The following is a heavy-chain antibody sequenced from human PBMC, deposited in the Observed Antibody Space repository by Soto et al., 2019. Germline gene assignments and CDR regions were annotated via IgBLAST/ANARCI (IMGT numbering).Heavy chain of an antibody. CDR1: GGSISSGGYY. CDR2: IYYSGST. V-gene: IGHV4-31*03. J-gene: IGHJ4*02. CDR3: ARVRIQGPWRGIDY. Sequence: QVQLQESGPGLVKPSQTLSLTCTVSGGSISSGGYYWSWIRQHPGKGLEWIGYIYYSGSTYYNPSLKSRVTIPVDPSKNQFSLKLSSLTAADTAVYYCARVRIQGPWRGIDYWGQGTLVTVSS. D-gene: IGHD3-3*01.